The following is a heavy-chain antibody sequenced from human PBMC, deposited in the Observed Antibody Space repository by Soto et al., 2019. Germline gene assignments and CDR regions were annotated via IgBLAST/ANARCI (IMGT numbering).Heavy chain of an antibody. Sequence: PSETLSLTCTVSGGSISSGDYYYTWIRQPPGKGLEWIGFIYYSGSTYYNPSLKSRVSISVDTSNNQFSLKLASVIVADTAVYYCARSMAAPKFDYWGQGTPVTVSS. J-gene: IGHJ4*02. CDR3: ARSMAAPKFDY. V-gene: IGHV4-30-4*01. CDR2: IYYSGST. D-gene: IGHD6-13*01. CDR1: GGSISSGDYY.